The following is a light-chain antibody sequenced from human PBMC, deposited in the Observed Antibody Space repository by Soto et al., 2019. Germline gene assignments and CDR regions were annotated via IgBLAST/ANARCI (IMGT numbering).Light chain of an antibody. CDR2: EVS. Sequence: QAVVTQPASVSGSPGQSITISCTGSSSDVGIYNHVSWYQQHPGKTPKLMIYEVSYRPSGVSNRFSGSKSGNTASLTISGLQAEDEADYYCTSYTTSGTVVFGGGTKLTVL. CDR1: SSDVGIYNH. J-gene: IGLJ2*01. CDR3: TSYTTSGTVV. V-gene: IGLV2-14*03.